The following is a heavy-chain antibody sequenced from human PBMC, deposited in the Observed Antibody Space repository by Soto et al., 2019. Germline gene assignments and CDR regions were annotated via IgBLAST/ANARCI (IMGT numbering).Heavy chain of an antibody. J-gene: IGHJ4*02. D-gene: IGHD3-3*01. CDR1: AYTFTNYD. Sequence: ASVKVSCKASAYTFTNYDINWVRQATGQGLEWMGWMNPNSGNTGYAQKFQGRVTMTRNTSISTAYMELSSLRSEDKAVYYGARVLEGARPDYWGQGTLVTVSS. V-gene: IGHV1-8*01. CDR2: MNPNSGNT. CDR3: ARVLEGARPDY.